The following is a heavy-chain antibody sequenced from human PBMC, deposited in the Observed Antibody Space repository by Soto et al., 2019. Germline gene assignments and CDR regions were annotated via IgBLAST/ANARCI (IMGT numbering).Heavy chain of an antibody. D-gene: IGHD6-19*01. Sequence: QVQLVQSGAEVKQPGSSVKVSCKGSGFTFRHYGFNWVRQAPGQGLEWVGWVSAYNGYTKSALNFQDRLIMTTDTSTTTAYMELRGLRADDTALYYCARVTSIAVPEGPWGQGTLVTVSS. CDR2: VSAYNGYT. CDR3: ARVTSIAVPEGP. V-gene: IGHV1-18*01. J-gene: IGHJ4*02. CDR1: GFTFRHYG.